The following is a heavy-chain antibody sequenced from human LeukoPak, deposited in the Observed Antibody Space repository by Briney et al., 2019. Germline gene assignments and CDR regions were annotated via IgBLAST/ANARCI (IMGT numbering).Heavy chain of an antibody. V-gene: IGHV3-21*01. Sequence: GGTLRLSCAASGFTFSSYSMNWVRQAPGKGLGWVSSISYSSSYIYYADSVKGRFTISRDNAKNSLYLQMNSLRAEDTAVYYCARDCALDREYRSSKDYWGQGTLVTVSS. CDR3: ARDCALDREYRSSKDY. CDR1: GFTFSSYS. D-gene: IGHD2-2*01. CDR2: ISYSSSYI. J-gene: IGHJ4*02.